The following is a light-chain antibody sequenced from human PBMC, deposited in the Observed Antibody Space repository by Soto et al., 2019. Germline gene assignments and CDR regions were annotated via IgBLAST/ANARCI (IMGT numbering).Light chain of an antibody. CDR2: DAS. J-gene: IGKJ4*01. CDR1: QSVSSY. CDR3: QQRRGCPA. V-gene: IGKV3-11*01. Sequence: ASTGSAGSLSLCAGERATVSFRARQSVSSYLAWYQLKGGQAPRLLTYDASNRATGIPARFRDSGSGTVCTRSISWREPEHFAVYFGQQRRGCPALGGGTKVDIK.